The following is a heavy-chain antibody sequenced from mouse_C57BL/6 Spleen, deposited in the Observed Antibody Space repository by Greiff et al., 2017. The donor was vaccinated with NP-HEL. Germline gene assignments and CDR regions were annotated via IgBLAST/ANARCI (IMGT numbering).Heavy chain of an antibody. CDR3: ARVDITTVVADWYFDV. D-gene: IGHD1-1*01. V-gene: IGHV3-6*01. CDR1: GYSITSGYY. CDR2: ISYDGSN. Sequence: EVKLMESGPGLVKPSQSLSLTCSVTGYSITSGYYWNWIRQFPGNKLEWMGYISYDGSNNYNPSLKNRISITRDTSKNQFFLKLNSVTTEDTATYYCARVDITTVVADWYFDVWGTGTTVTVSS. J-gene: IGHJ1*03.